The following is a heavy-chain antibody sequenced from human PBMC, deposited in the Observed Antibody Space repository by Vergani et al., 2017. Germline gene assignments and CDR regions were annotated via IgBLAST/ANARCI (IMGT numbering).Heavy chain of an antibody. D-gene: IGHD3-10*01. CDR2: IYHSGGT. CDR1: VGSISSSNW. V-gene: IGHV4-4*03. Sequence: QVQLQESGPGLVKPPGTLSLTCAVPVGSISSSNWWSWVRQPPGKGLKWIGEIYHSGGTNDNPSLKSRVTISVDTSKNQFSLKLSSVTAADTAVYYCARDLRPMVRGVVYGMDVWGQGTTVTVSS. J-gene: IGHJ6*02. CDR3: ARDLRPMVRGVVYGMDV.